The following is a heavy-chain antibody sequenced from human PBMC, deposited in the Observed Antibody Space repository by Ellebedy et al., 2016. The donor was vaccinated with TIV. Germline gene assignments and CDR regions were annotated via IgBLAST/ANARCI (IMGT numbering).Heavy chain of an antibody. CDR2: IYYSGNT. Sequence: SETLSLXXAVSGYSINRGYYWGWIRQPPGKGLEWIGSMSIYYSGNTYYNSSLKSRVTMSLDKSRGQFSLELNSVTAADTAVYFCARGEKHISDDYPWEVPDYWGPGTLATVSS. CDR3: ARGEKHISDDYPWEVPDY. CDR1: GYSINRGYY. J-gene: IGHJ4*02. V-gene: IGHV4-38-2*01. D-gene: IGHD3-22*01.